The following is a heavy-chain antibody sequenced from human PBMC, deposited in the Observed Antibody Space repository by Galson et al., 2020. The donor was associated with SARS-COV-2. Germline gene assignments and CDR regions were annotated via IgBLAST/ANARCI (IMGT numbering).Heavy chain of an antibody. CDR3: AREVGANTDY. CDR1: GFTFSSYA. D-gene: IGHD1-26*01. CDR2: ISYDGSNK. Sequence: TGGSLRLSCAASGFTFSSYAMHWVRQAPGKGLEWVAVISYDGSNKHYADSVKGRFTISRDNSKNTLYLQTNSLRAEDTAVYYCAREVGANTDYWGQGTLVTVSS. J-gene: IGHJ4*02. V-gene: IGHV3-30-3*01.